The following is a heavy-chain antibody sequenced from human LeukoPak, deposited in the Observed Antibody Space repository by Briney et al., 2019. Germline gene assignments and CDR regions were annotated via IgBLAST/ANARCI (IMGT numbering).Heavy chain of an antibody. CDR2: IYTSGST. CDR1: GGSINSYY. Sequence: TSETLSLTCTVSGGSINSYYWSWIRQPAGKGLEWIGRIYTSGSTNYNPSRKSRVTLSVDTSKNQFSLKLTSVTAADTAVYYCARDPLHYFGSAPPARDFWGQGTLVTVSS. D-gene: IGHD3-10*01. V-gene: IGHV4-4*07. J-gene: IGHJ4*02. CDR3: ARDPLHYFGSAPPARDF.